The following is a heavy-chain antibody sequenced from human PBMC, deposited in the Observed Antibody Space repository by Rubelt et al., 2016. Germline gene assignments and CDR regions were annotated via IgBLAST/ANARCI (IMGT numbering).Heavy chain of an antibody. CDR3: ARGKEGLGVTMMDY. D-gene: IGHD3-22*01. J-gene: IGHJ4*02. V-gene: IGHV4-34*01. CDR1: GGSFSGYY. CDR2: INHSGGT. Sequence: QVQLQQWGAGLLKPSETLSLTCAVYGGSFSGYYWSWIRQPPGKGLEWIGEINHSGGTNYNPSLKSRVTISVDTAKNQLSLKLSSVTAADTAVYYCARGKEGLGVTMMDYWGQGTLVTVSS.